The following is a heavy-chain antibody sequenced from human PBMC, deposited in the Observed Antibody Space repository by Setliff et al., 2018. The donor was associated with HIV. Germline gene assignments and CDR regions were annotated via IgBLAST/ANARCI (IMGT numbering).Heavy chain of an antibody. CDR3: ARDISGGPSVPNY. Sequence: GGSLRLSCAASGFTFSSYAMHWVRQAPGKGLEWVAVISYDGSNKYYADSVKGRFTISRDNSKNTLYLQMNSLRAEDTAVYYCARDISGGPSVPNYWGQGTLVTVS. CDR2: ISYDGSNK. D-gene: IGHD6-19*01. J-gene: IGHJ4*02. V-gene: IGHV3-30-3*01. CDR1: GFTFSSYA.